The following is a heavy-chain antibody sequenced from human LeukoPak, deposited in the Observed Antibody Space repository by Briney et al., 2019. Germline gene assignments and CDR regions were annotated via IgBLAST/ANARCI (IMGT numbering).Heavy chain of an antibody. CDR2: ISGSGGST. V-gene: IGHV3-23*01. Sequence: GGSLRLSCAASGFTFSSYAMSWVRQAPGKGLEWVSAISGSGGSTYYADSVKGRFTISRDNSRNTLYLQMNNLRAEDTAVYYCAKPYYDFWSGYSSHFDYWGQGTLVTVSS. D-gene: IGHD3-3*01. CDR3: AKPYYDFWSGYSSHFDY. CDR1: GFTFSSYA. J-gene: IGHJ4*02.